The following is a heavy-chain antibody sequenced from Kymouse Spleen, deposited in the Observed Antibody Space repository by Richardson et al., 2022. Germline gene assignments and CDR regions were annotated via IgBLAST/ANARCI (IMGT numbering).Heavy chain of an antibody. Sequence: QLQLQESGPGLVKPSETLSLTCTVSGGSISSSSYYWGWIRQPPGKGLEWIGSIYYSGSTYYNPSLKSRVTISVDTSKNQFSLKLSSVTAADTAVYYCARRLTGEHYYYGMDVWGQGTTVTVSS. J-gene: IGHJ6*02. CDR2: IYYSGST. CDR3: ARRLTGEHYYYGMDV. D-gene: IGHD7-27*02. V-gene: IGHV4-39*01. CDR1: GGSISSSSYY.